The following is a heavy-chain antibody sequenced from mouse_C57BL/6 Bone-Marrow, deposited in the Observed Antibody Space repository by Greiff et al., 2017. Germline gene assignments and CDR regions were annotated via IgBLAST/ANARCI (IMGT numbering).Heavy chain of an antibody. CDR1: GFTFSDYY. V-gene: IGHV5-12*01. CDR3: ARRDFYYYGSSWYFDV. D-gene: IGHD1-1*01. CDR2: ISNGGGST. J-gene: IGHJ1*03. Sequence: EVHLVESGGGLVQPGGSLKLSCAASGFTFSDYYMYWVRQTPEKRLEWVAYISNGGGSTYYPDTVKGRFTISRDNAKNTLYLQMSRLKSEDTAMYYCARRDFYYYGSSWYFDVWGTGTTVTVSS.